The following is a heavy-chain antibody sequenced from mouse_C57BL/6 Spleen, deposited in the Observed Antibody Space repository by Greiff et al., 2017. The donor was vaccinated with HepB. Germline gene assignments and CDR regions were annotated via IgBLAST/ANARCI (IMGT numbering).Heavy chain of an antibody. D-gene: IGHD2-14*01. Sequence: VQLQQSGPELVKPGASVKMSCKASGYTFTDYNMHWVKQSHGKSLEWIGYINPNNGGTSYNQKFKGKATLTVNKSSSTAYMELRSLTSEDSAVYYCAREYDPYYYAMDYWGQGTSVTVSS. CDR2: INPNNGGT. V-gene: IGHV1-22*01. CDR3: AREYDPYYYAMDY. J-gene: IGHJ4*01. CDR1: GYTFTDYN.